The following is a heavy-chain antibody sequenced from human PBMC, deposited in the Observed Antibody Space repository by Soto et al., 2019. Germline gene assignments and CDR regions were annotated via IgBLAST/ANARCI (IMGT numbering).Heavy chain of an antibody. CDR3: AADSASGGYDF. Sequence: GSLRLSCAASGFSVSTTYMSWVRQAPGKGLEWVSTLSDRGTSHFADSVTGRFSVSRDNSKNTLYLQMNGLRVDDTALYYCAADSASGGYDFRGQGTQATVSS. D-gene: IGHD5-12*01. CDR1: GFSVSTTY. V-gene: IGHV3-53*01. J-gene: IGHJ4*02. CDR2: LSDRGTS.